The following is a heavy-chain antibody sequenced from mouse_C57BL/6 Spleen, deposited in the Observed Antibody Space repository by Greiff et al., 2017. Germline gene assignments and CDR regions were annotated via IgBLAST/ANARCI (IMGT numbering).Heavy chain of an antibody. CDR1: GYTFTDYN. D-gene: IGHD2-4*01. J-gene: IGHJ2*01. Sequence: EVQLQQSGPELVKPGASVKMSCKASGYTFTDYNMHWVKQSHGKSLEWIGYINPNNGGTSYNQKFKGKATLTVNESSSTAYMELRSLTSEDSAVYYCARDDYDVGGFDYWGQGTTLTVSS. CDR2: INPNNGGT. CDR3: ARDDYDVGGFDY. V-gene: IGHV1-22*01.